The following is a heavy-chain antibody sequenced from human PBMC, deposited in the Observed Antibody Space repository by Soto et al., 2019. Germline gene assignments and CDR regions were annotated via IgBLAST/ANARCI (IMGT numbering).Heavy chain of an antibody. D-gene: IGHD2-21*01. CDR1: GFDFGSFG. V-gene: IGHV1-58*02. J-gene: IGHJ1*01. CDR2: IVVESGST. CDR3: SADNPHMAIGWQV. Sequence: SVKVSCKASGFDFGSFGIQFLRQTRGRGLEWMGWIVVESGSTNYARHFQGRVAFSRDMSSTTAYMDLYDLKSDDTAVYFCSADNPHMAIGWQVWGQ.